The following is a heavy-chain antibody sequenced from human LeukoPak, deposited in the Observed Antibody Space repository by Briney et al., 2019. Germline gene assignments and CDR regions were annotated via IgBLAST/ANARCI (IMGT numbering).Heavy chain of an antibody. CDR1: GGSVESADYY. J-gene: IGHJ6*02. V-gene: IGHV4-61*08. CDR2: IYYSGST. CDR3: ARGRSNYYGMDV. Sequence: SETLSLTCTVSGGSVESADYYWSWIRQPPGKGLEWIGYIYYSGSTNYNPSLKSRVTMSVDASKNLFSLKVSSVTAADTAVYYCARGRSNYYGMDVWGQGTTVTVSS. D-gene: IGHD1-26*01.